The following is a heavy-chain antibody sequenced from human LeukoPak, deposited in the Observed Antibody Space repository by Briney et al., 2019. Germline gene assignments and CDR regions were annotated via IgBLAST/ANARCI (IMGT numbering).Heavy chain of an antibody. Sequence: GGSPRLSCAASGLTFNNAWLRWVRQGPGKGLEWVGRIKSKTDGGTTDYAAPVKVRFTISRDYSKNTLYLQMNSMTTEDTAVYYCTSGPYWGQGTLVTVSS. CDR1: GLTFNNAW. V-gene: IGHV3-15*01. CDR2: IKSKTDGGTT. CDR3: TSGPY. J-gene: IGHJ4*02.